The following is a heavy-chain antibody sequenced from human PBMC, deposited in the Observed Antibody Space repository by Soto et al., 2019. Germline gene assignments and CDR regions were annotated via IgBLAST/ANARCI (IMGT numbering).Heavy chain of an antibody. Sequence: SQTLSLTCAISGDSVCSNSAAWNWIRQSPSRGLEWLGRTYYRSKWYNDYAVSVKSRITINPDTSKNQFSLQLNSVTPEDTAVYYCARERGYCSSTSCYYYYYYGMDVWGQGTTVTVSS. CDR2: TYYRSKWYN. CDR1: GDSVCSNSAA. V-gene: IGHV6-1*01. CDR3: ARERGYCSSTSCYYYYYYGMDV. J-gene: IGHJ6*02. D-gene: IGHD2-2*01.